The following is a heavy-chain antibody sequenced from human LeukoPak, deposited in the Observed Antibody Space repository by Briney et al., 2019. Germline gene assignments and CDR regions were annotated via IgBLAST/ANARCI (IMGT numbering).Heavy chain of an antibody. CDR2: INHSGST. Sequence: SETLSLTCAVYGGSYSGYYWSWIRQPPGKGLEWIGEINHSGSTNYNPSLKSRVTISVDTSKNQFSLKLSSVTVADTAVYYCARARGYSSSSGYFQHWGQGTLVTVSS. V-gene: IGHV4-34*01. J-gene: IGHJ1*01. CDR3: ARARGYSSSSGYFQH. D-gene: IGHD6-6*01. CDR1: GGSYSGYY.